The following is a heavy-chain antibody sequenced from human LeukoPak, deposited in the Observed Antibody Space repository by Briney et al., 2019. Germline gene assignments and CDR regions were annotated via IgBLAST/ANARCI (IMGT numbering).Heavy chain of an antibody. CDR2: ISAYNGNT. D-gene: IGHD2-2*01. CDR3: SLGVIVVVPDGRV. V-gene: IGHV1-18*01. CDR1: GYTFTSYG. Sequence: ASVKVSCKASGYTFTSYGISWVRQAPGQGLEWMGWISAYNGNTNYAQKLQGRVTMTTDTSTSTAYMELSSLRSEDTAVYYCSLGVIVVVPDGRVWGQGTMVTVSS. J-gene: IGHJ3*01.